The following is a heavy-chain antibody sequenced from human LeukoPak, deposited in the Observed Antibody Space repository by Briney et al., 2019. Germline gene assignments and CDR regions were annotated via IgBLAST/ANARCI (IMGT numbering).Heavy chain of an antibody. D-gene: IGHD1-26*01. CDR2: MNPNSGNT. CDR3: AREGGSYPIDY. CDR1: GYTFTSYD. J-gene: IGHJ4*02. V-gene: IGHV1-8*03. Sequence: GASVKGSCKASGYTFTSYDINWVRQATGQGLEWMGWMNPNSGNTGYVQKFQGRGTITTDESKSTAYMERSSLRSEDTAVYYCAREGGSYPIDYWGQGTLVTVSS.